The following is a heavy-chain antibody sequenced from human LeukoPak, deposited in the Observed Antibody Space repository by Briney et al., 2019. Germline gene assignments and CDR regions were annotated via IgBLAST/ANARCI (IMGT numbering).Heavy chain of an antibody. D-gene: IGHD3-16*01. CDR3: ARAATSLGYYYYMDV. CDR2: IKQDGSEK. J-gene: IGHJ6*03. V-gene: IGHV3-7*01. CDR1: GFTFSSYG. Sequence: GGSLRLSCAASGFTFSSYGMSWVRQAPGKGLEWVANIKQDGSEKYYVDSVKGRFTISRDNAKNSLYLQMNSLRAEDTAVYYCARAATSLGYYYYMDVWGKGTTVTISS.